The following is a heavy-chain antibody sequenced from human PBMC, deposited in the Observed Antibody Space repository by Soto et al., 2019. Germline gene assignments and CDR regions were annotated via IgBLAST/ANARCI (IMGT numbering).Heavy chain of an antibody. CDR3: ARDYEQFDY. D-gene: IGHD5-12*01. CDR1: GGSISSYY. J-gene: IGHJ4*02. Sequence: SETLSLTCTVSGGSISSYYWSWIRQPPGKGLEWIGYIYYSGSTNYNPSLKSRVTISVDTSKNQFSLKLSSVTAADTAVYYCARDYEQFDYWGQGTLVTVSS. CDR2: IYYSGST. V-gene: IGHV4-59*01.